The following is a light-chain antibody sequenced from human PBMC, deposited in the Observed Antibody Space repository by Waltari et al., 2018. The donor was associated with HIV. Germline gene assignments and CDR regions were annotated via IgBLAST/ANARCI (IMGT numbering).Light chain of an antibody. J-gene: IGLJ2*01. CDR2: RNN. CDR3: AAWDDSLSGVI. Sequence: QSVLTQPPSASGTPGQRVTISCSGSSSNIGINYVYWYQQLPGTAPKLLIFRNNPRPSGAPDRFSGSKSGTSASRASSGLRSDDEGDYYCAAWDDSLSGVIFGGGTKLTVL. CDR1: SSNIGINY. V-gene: IGLV1-47*01.